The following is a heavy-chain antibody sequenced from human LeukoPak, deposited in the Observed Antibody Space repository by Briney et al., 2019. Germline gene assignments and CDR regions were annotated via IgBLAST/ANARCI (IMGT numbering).Heavy chain of an antibody. J-gene: IGHJ3*02. CDR2: IYTTGST. CDR3: ACLTTADAFDI. D-gene: IGHD3-22*01. Sequence: PSETLSLTCTVSGGSISSGSYFWSWIRQPAGKGLEWIGRIYTTGSTNYNPSLKSRVTISADTSKNQFSLKLSSVTAADTAVYYCACLTTADAFDIWGQGTMVTVSS. CDR1: GGSISSGSYF. V-gene: IGHV4-61*02.